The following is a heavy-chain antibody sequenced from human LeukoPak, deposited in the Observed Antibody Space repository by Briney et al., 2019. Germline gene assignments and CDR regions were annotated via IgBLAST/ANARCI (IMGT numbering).Heavy chain of an antibody. J-gene: IGHJ4*02. V-gene: IGHV4-34*01. Sequence: SETLSLTCAVYGGSFSGYYWSWIRQPPGKGLEWIGEINHSGSTNYNPSLKSRVTMSVDTSKNQFSLKLSSVTAADTAVYYCARGLGYSSSWYGYYFDYWGQGTLVTVSS. CDR1: GGSFSGYY. CDR2: INHSGST. CDR3: ARGLGYSSSWYGYYFDY. D-gene: IGHD6-13*01.